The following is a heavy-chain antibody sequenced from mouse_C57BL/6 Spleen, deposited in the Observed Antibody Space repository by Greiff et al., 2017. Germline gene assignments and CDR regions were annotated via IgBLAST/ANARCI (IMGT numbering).Heavy chain of an antibody. CDR3: ARDLANWDGDY. Sequence: QVQLQQSGPELVKPGASVKISCKASGYAFSSSWMNWVKQRPGKGLEWIGRIYPGDGDTNYNGKFKGKATLTADKSSSTAYMQLSSLTSEDSAVYFCARDLANWDGDYWGQGTTLTVSS. V-gene: IGHV1-82*01. CDR2: IYPGDGDT. D-gene: IGHD4-1*01. J-gene: IGHJ2*01. CDR1: GYAFSSSW.